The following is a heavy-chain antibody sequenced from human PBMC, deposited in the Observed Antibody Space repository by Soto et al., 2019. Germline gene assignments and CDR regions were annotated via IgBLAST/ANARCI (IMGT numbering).Heavy chain of an antibody. CDR2: IKQDGSEK. J-gene: IGHJ3*01. Sequence: PGGSLRLSCAASEFTFSSYWMSWVRQAPGKGLEWVANIKQDGSEKYYVDSVKGRFIISRDNAKNTLYLQMNGLRVEDTAVYFCVRGQRGGFELWGQGTMVTVSS. CDR3: VRGQRGGFEL. CDR1: EFTFSSYW. V-gene: IGHV3-7*01. D-gene: IGHD2-15*01.